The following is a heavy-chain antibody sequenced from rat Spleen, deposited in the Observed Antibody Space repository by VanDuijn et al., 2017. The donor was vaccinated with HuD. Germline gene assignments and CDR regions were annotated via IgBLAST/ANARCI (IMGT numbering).Heavy chain of an antibody. D-gene: IGHD1-11*01. J-gene: IGHJ3*01. Sequence: EVQLVESGGGLVQPGRSLKLSCVASGFTFNNYWMTWIRQAPGKGLEWVASITNTGDPTYYPDSVRGRFTISRDNAKSTLYLQMNSLRSEDTATYYCSNYGGDYWGQGTLVTVSS. V-gene: IGHV5-31*01. CDR3: SNYGGDY. CDR2: ITNTGDPT. CDR1: GFTFNNYW.